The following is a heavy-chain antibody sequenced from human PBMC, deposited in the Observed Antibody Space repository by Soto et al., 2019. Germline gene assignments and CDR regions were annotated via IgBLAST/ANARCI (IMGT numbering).Heavy chain of an antibody. J-gene: IGHJ6*02. CDR2: INHSGST. V-gene: IGHV4-34*01. CDR1: GGSFSGYY. D-gene: IGHD5-12*01. CDR3: ARGLSSGYDSLHYGMDV. Sequence: LSLTCAVYGGSFSGYYWSWIRQPPGKGLEWIGEINHSGSTNYNPSLKSRVAISVDTSKNQFSLKLRSVTAADTAVYYCARGLSSGYDSLHYGMDVWGQGTTVTVSS.